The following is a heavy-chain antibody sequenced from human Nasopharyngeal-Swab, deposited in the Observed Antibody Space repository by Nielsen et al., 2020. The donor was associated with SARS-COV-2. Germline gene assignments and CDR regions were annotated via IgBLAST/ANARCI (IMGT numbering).Heavy chain of an antibody. V-gene: IGHV4-30-4*01. CDR1: GGSISSGDYY. CDR2: IYYSGST. CDR3: ARRAVLRYPWPTKMGNAFDI. Sequence: SETLSLTCTVSGGSISSGDYYWSWIRQPPGKGLEWIGYIYYSGSTYYNPSLKSRVTISVDTSKNQFSLKLSSVTAADTAVYYCARRAVLRYPWPTKMGNAFDIWGQGTMVTVSS. D-gene: IGHD3-9*01. J-gene: IGHJ3*02.